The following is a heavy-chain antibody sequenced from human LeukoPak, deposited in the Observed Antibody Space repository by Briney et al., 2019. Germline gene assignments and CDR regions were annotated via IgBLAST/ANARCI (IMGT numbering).Heavy chain of an antibody. J-gene: IGHJ5*02. CDR2: ISGSGDST. Sequence: GGSLRLSCAASGFTFSSYAMNWIRQVPGKGLEWVSAISGSGDSTYYGDSVKGRFTISRDNSKSTLYLQMNSLRAEDTALYYCAKARGYSSSSENNWFDPWGPGTLVTVSS. CDR3: AKARGYSSSSENNWFDP. D-gene: IGHD6-6*01. V-gene: IGHV3-23*01. CDR1: GFTFSSYA.